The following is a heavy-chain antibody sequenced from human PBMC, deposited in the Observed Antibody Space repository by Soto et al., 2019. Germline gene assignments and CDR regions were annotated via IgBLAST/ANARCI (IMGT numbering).Heavy chain of an antibody. CDR1: GYTFTSYG. D-gene: IGHD3-10*01. CDR2: ISAYNGNT. J-gene: IGHJ4*02. Sequence: ASVKVSCKACGYTFTSYGISWVRQAPGQGLEWMGWISAYNGNTNYAQKLQGRVTMTTDTSTSTAYMELRSLTSDDTAVYYCAWGEDNGSAAIFDEWGKGTLVTVSS. CDR3: AWGEDNGSAAIFDE. V-gene: IGHV1-18*01.